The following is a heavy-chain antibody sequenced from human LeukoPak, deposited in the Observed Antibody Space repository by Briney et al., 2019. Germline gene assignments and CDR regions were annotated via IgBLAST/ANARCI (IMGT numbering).Heavy chain of an antibody. Sequence: ASVKVSCKASGYTFSNDGISWVRQAPGQGLEWMGRVNPNSGGTNFAQKFQGRVTMTRDTSISTAYMELSRLRSDDTAVYYCARTGGPDYGDPHDAFDIWGQGTMVTVSS. CDR3: ARTGGPDYGDPHDAFDI. J-gene: IGHJ3*02. V-gene: IGHV1-2*06. CDR1: GYTFSNDG. CDR2: VNPNSGGT. D-gene: IGHD4-17*01.